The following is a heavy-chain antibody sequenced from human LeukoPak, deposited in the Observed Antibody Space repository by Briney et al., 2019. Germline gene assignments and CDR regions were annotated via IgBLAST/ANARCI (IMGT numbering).Heavy chain of an antibody. CDR3: ARDRPRRSIAVAGTGYYYYGMDV. CDR2: INPNSGGT. D-gene: IGHD6-19*01. CDR1: GGTFSTNA. Sequence: GASVKVSCKASGGTFSTNAISWVRQAPGQGLEWMGWINPNSGGTNYAQKFQGRVTMTRDTSISTAYMELSRLRSDDTAVYYCARDRPRRSIAVAGTGYYYYGMDVWGQGTTVTVSS. J-gene: IGHJ6*02. V-gene: IGHV1-2*02.